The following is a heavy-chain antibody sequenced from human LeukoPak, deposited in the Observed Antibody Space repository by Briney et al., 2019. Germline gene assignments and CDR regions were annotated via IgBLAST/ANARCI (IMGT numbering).Heavy chain of an antibody. CDR3: AIDPNWGTHS. CDR1: GFTFSTYT. CDR2: IGNNGGGI. Sequence: GGSLRLSCAASGFTFSTYTMYWVRHPPGKRLEWVSIIGNNGGGIHYADSVKGRFTISRDNFKSALYLQMNSLRVEDTAVYYCAIDPNWGTHSWGQGVLVTVSS. V-gene: IGHV3-23*01. J-gene: IGHJ4*02. D-gene: IGHD7-27*01.